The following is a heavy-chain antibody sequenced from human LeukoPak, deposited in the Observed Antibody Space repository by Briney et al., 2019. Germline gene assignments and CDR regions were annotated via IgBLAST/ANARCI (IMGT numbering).Heavy chain of an antibody. J-gene: IGHJ4*02. CDR2: LSGSGTTT. D-gene: IGHD6-19*01. V-gene: IGHV3-23*01. CDR3: ARERSLEIAVAGTIFDY. Sequence: GGSLRLSCAASGFTFSNYAMIWVRQAPGKGLEWVAALSGSGTTTYYADSVKGRFTISRDNSKNTLYLQMKSLRAEDTAVYYCARERSLEIAVAGTIFDYWGQGTLVTVSS. CDR1: GFTFSNYA.